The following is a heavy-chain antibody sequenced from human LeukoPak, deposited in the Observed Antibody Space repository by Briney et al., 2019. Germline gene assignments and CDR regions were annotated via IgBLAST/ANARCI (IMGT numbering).Heavy chain of an antibody. CDR3: ARDREGSSSSWYWFDP. CDR2: ISAYNGNT. Sequence: GASVKVSCKASGYTFTSYGISWVRQAPGQGLEWMGWISAYNGNTNYAQKLQGRVTMTTDTSTSTAYMELRSLRSDDTAVYYCARDREGSSSSWYWFDPWGQGTLVTVSS. D-gene: IGHD6-13*01. J-gene: IGHJ5*02. V-gene: IGHV1-18*01. CDR1: GYTFTSYG.